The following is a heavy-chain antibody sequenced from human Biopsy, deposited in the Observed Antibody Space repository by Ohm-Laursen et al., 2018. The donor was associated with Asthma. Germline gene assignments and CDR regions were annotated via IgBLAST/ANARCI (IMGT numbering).Heavy chain of an antibody. CDR1: GFTFSSYA. Sequence: SLRLSCAASGFTFSSYAMHWVRQAPGKGLEWVAVISYDGSNKYYADSVKGRFTISRDNSKNTLYLQMNSLRAEDAAVYYCASTTPSIAVVARAGAFDIWGQGTMVTVSS. CDR3: ASTTPSIAVVARAGAFDI. V-gene: IGHV3-30-3*01. D-gene: IGHD6-19*01. CDR2: ISYDGSNK. J-gene: IGHJ3*02.